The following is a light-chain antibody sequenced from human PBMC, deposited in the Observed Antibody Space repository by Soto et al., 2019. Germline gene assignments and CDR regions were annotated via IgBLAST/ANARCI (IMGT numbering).Light chain of an antibody. CDR3: QQFKIYPLT. CDR1: LPIINY. CDR2: AAS. V-gene: IGKV1-9*01. J-gene: IGKJ4*01. Sequence: DIQRAQSPSCLSASVGDRVTVACRASLPIINYLAWYQQKPGKIPNLLIYAASTLQSGVPSRFSGSGSGADFTLTISSLQPEDFATYYCQQFKIYPLTFGGGTKVDIK.